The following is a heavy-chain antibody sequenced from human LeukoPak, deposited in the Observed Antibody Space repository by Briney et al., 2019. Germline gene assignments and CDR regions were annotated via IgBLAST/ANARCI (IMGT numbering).Heavy chain of an antibody. Sequence: PGGSLRLSCAASGFTFSSYEMNWVRQAPGKGLEWVSYISSSGSTIYYADSVKGRFTISRDSAKNSLYLQMNSLRAEDTAVYYCARETPYDILTGYYNYYYYYGMDVWGKGTTVTVSS. CDR2: ISSSGSTI. CDR1: GFTFSSYE. J-gene: IGHJ6*04. D-gene: IGHD3-9*01. V-gene: IGHV3-48*03. CDR3: ARETPYDILTGYYNYYYYYGMDV.